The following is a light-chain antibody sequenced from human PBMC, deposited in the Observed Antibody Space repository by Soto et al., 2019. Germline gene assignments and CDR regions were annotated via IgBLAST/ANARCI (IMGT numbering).Light chain of an antibody. J-gene: IGKJ4*01. Sequence: DIQMTQSPSSLSASVGDRVTITCRASQSISTYLNWYQQKPGKAPKLLIYAASSLQSGVPSRFSGSGSGADFTLSISSLQPDDFATYYCQQSYNSPQTFGGGTKVEIK. CDR2: AAS. V-gene: IGKV1-39*01. CDR3: QQSYNSPQT. CDR1: QSISTY.